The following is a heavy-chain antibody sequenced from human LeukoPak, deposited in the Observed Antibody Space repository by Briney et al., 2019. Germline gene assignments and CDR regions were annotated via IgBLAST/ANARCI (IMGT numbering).Heavy chain of an antibody. J-gene: IGHJ6*02. V-gene: IGHV5-51*01. D-gene: IGHD3-22*01. CDR1: GYSFTSYW. CDR3: ARVDSSGYYYYGMDV. Sequence: GESLKISCKGSGYSFTSYWTGWVRQMPGKGLEWIGIIYPGDSNTRYSPSFQGQVTISADKSISTAYLQWSSLKASDTAMYYCARVDSSGYYYYGMDVWGQGTTVTVSS. CDR2: IYPGDSNT.